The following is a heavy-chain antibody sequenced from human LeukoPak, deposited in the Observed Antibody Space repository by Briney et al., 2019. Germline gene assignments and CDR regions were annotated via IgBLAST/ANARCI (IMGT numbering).Heavy chain of an antibody. CDR1: GDSINSYS. D-gene: IGHD1-1*01. Sequence: KPSETLSLTCIVSGDSINSYSWNWIRQSPEKGLEWIGRIYGSGSTMYNPSLRSRVTLLVDTSNNQFSLKLSSVTAADTAIYYCARRVVEARPSSERNWLDPWGQGTLVTVSP. J-gene: IGHJ5*02. CDR2: IYGSGST. CDR3: ARRVVEARPSSERNWLDP. V-gene: IGHV4-4*09.